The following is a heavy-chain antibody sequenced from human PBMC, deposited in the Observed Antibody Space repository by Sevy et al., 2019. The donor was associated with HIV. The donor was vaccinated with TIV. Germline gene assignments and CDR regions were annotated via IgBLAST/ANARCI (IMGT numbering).Heavy chain of an antibody. J-gene: IGHJ4*02. V-gene: IGHV3-30-3*01. CDR2: ISYDGSNK. D-gene: IGHD3-22*01. CDR1: AFTFSSYA. CDR3: ARVPIPYDSSGYYFDY. Sequence: GGSLRLSCAASAFTFSSYAMHWVRQAPGKGLEWVAVISYDGSNKYYADSVKGRFTISRDNSKNTLYLQMNSLRAEDTAVYYCARVPIPYDSSGYYFDYWGQGTLVTVSS.